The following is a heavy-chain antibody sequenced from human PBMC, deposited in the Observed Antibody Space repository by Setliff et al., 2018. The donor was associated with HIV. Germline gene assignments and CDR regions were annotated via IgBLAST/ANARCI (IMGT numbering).Heavy chain of an antibody. CDR1: GYSISSGYY. D-gene: IGHD3-3*01. CDR3: ARGLTIFGVATPGIYSFMDV. CDR2: IYHSGST. V-gene: IGHV4-38-2*01. J-gene: IGHJ6*03. Sequence: ASETLSLTCAVSGYSISSGYYWDWIRQPPGKGLEWIGSIYHSGSTFYNPSLKSRVTISVDTSKNQFSLKLNSVTAADTAVYYCARGLTIFGVATPGIYSFMDVWGKGTTVTVSS.